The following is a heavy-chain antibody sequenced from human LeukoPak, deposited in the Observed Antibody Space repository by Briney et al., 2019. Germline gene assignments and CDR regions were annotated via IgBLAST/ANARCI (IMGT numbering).Heavy chain of an antibody. J-gene: IGHJ4*02. CDR2: INPSGGST. Sequence: ASVEVSCKASGYTFTSYYMHWVRQPPGQGLEWMGIINPSGGSTSYAQKFQGRVTMTRDTSTSTVYMELSSLRSEDTAVYYCARDLRLTGDIYYFDYWGQGTLVTVSS. V-gene: IGHV1-46*01. CDR3: ARDLRLTGDIYYFDY. D-gene: IGHD7-27*01. CDR1: GYTFTSYY.